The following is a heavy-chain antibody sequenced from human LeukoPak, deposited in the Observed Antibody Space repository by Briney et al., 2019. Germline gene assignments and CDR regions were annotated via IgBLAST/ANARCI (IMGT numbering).Heavy chain of an antibody. CDR1: GYTFTSYD. CDR3: ARSQTIASRLIRSRGFDP. D-gene: IGHD6-6*01. Sequence: ASVKVSCKASGYTFTSYDINWVRQATGQGRGWMGWMNPNSGNTGYAQKFQGRVTMTRNTSISTAYMELSSLRSEDTAVYYCARSQTIASRLIRSRGFDPWGQGTLVTVSS. V-gene: IGHV1-8*01. J-gene: IGHJ5*02. CDR2: MNPNSGNT.